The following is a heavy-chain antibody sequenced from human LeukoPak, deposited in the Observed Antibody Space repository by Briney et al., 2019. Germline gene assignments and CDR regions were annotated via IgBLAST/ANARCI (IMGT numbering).Heavy chain of an antibody. CDR1: GFTFNGYA. V-gene: IGHV3-23*01. CDR2: ISDSGDNT. CDR3: ARAGITTTGPLFQH. Sequence: GGSLRLSCAASGFTFNGYAMNWVRQAPGKGLEWVSAISDSGDNTYYADSVRGRFTISRDNAKSSLYLQMNSLRAEDTAVYYCARAGITTTGPLFQHWGQGTLVTVSS. D-gene: IGHD6-13*01. J-gene: IGHJ1*01.